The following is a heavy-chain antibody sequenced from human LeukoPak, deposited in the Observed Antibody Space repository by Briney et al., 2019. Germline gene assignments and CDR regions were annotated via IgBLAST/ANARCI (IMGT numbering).Heavy chain of an antibody. CDR3: AKASYYYYYMDV. Sequence: PGRSLRLSCAASGFTFDDYAMHWVRQAPGKGLEWVSGISWNSGSIGYADSVKGRFTIPRDNAKNSLYLQMNSLRAEDMALYYCAKASYYYYYMDVWGRGTTVTVSS. J-gene: IGHJ6*03. CDR2: ISWNSGSI. CDR1: GFTFDDYA. V-gene: IGHV3-9*03.